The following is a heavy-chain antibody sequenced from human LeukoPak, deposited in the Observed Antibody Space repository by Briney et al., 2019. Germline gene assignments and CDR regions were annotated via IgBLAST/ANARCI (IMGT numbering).Heavy chain of an antibody. D-gene: IGHD1-26*01. CDR1: GFTFSGSA. CDR3: AKDPLGWASDLFDY. Sequence: GGSLRLSCAASGFTFSGSAIHWVRQAPGKGLEWVSAISGSGGSTYYADSVKGRFTISRDNSKNTLYLQMNSLRAEDTAVYYCAKDPLGWASDLFDYWGQGTLVTVSS. CDR2: ISGSGGST. V-gene: IGHV3-23*01. J-gene: IGHJ4*02.